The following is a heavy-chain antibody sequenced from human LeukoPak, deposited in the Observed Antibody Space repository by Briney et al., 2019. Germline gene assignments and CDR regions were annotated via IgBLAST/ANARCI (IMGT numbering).Heavy chain of an antibody. J-gene: IGHJ3*02. V-gene: IGHV4-34*01. CDR3: ARIHSDTASPASDASDI. D-gene: IGHD5-18*01. CDR1: GGSFSGYY. CDR2: INHSGST. Sequence: SETLSLTCAVYGGSFSGYYWSWIRQPPGKGLEWIGEINHSGSTNYNPSLKSRVTISVDTSKNQFSLKLSSVTAADTAVYYCARIHSDTASPASDASDIWGQGTMVTVSS.